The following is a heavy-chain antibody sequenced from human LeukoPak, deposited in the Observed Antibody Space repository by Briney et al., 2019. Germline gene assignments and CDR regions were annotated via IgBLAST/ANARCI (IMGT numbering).Heavy chain of an antibody. J-gene: IGHJ4*02. D-gene: IGHD3-10*01. CDR3: ARGSRLLWFRELLNYFDY. CDR1: GGSFSGYY. Sequence: PSETLSLTCAVYGGSFSGYYWSWIRQPPGKGLEWIGEINHSGSTNYNPSLKGRVTISVDTSKNQFSLKLSSVTAADTAVYYCARGSRLLWFRELLNYFDYWGQGTLVTVSS. CDR2: INHSGST. V-gene: IGHV4-34*01.